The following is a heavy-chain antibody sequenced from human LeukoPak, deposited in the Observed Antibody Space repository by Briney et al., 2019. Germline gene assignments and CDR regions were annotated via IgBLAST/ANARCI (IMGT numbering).Heavy chain of an antibody. J-gene: IGHJ4*02. V-gene: IGHV4-31*03. CDR2: IYYSGNT. D-gene: IGHD6-19*01. CDR1: GGSISSNGYY. CDR3: ARDLAVAGRPSGDY. Sequence: SETLSLTCTVSGGSISSNGYYWSWIRQHPGKSLEWIGYIYYSGNTYYNPSLKSRLTISVDTSKNQFSLKLSSVTAADTAVYYCARDLAVAGRPSGDYWGQGTLVTVSS.